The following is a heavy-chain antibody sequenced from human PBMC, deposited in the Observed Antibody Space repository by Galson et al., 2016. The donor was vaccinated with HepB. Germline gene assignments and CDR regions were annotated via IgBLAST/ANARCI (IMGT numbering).Heavy chain of an antibody. Sequence: SLRLSCAASGFTFSTYGMHWVRQAPGKGLEWVAVISYDGSDKYYADSVKGRFTISRDNSKNTLYLQMNSLRAEDTAVYYCAKNRGKAGTTWNYYFDSWGQGTLVNVSS. CDR1: GFTFSTYG. CDR3: AKNRGKAGTTWNYYFDS. V-gene: IGHV3-30*18. D-gene: IGHD1-1*01. CDR2: ISYDGSDK. J-gene: IGHJ4*02.